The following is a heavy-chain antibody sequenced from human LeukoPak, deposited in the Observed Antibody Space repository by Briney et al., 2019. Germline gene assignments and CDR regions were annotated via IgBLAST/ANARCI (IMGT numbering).Heavy chain of an antibody. CDR1: GFTFRNYG. V-gene: IGHV3-30*18. Sequence: PGGSGRLSCAASGFTFRNYGMHWVRQAPGKGLEWVAVISYGGNYKFYADSVKGCFTISRDTSTNTLYLQMNSLRTEDTAMYYCAKAYSSGWTYFDYWGQGALVTLYS. CDR2: ISYGGNYK. J-gene: IGHJ4*02. CDR3: AKAYSSGWTYFDY. D-gene: IGHD6-25*01.